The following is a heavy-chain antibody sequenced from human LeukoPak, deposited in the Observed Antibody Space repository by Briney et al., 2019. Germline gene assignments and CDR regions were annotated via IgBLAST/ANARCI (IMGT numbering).Heavy chain of an antibody. V-gene: IGHV3-64*01. J-gene: IGHJ4*02. D-gene: IGHD2-2*01. Sequence: PGGSLRLSCAASGFTFSSYAMHWVPQAPGKGLEYVSAISSNGGSTYYANSVKGRFTISRHNSKNTLYLQMGSLRAEDMAVYYCARTLQGGVVDYWGQGTLVTVSS. CDR3: ARTLQGGVVDY. CDR1: GFTFSSYA. CDR2: ISSNGGST.